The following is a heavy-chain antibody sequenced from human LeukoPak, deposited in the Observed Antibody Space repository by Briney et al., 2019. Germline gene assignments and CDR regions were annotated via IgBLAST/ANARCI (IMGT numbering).Heavy chain of an antibody. CDR3: ARSSAYYDYVWGSYRPRYYFDY. CDR2: IYHSGST. J-gene: IGHJ4*02. Sequence: SETLSLTCTVSGGSISSYYWSWIRQPPGKGLEWIGYIYHSGSTNYNPSLKSRVTISVDTSKNQFSLKLSSVTAADTAVYYCARSSAYYDYVWGSYRPRYYFDYWGQGTLVTVSS. V-gene: IGHV4-59*01. D-gene: IGHD3-16*01. CDR1: GGSISSYY.